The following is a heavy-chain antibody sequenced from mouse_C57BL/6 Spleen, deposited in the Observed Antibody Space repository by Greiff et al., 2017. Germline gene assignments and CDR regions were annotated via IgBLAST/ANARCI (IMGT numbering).Heavy chain of an antibody. CDR3: ARSPFYYDYEGFGFDY. Sequence: EVMLVESGGGLVQPGGSLSLSCAASGFTFTDYYMSWVRQPPGKALEWLGFIRNKANGYTTEYSASVKGRFTISRDNSQSILYLQMNALRAEDSATYYCARSPFYYDYEGFGFDYWGQGTTLTVSS. J-gene: IGHJ2*01. CDR2: IRNKANGYTT. D-gene: IGHD2-4*01. CDR1: GFTFTDYY. V-gene: IGHV7-3*01.